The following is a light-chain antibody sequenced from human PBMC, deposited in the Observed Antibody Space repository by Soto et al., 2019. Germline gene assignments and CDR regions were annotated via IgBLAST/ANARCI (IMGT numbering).Light chain of an antibody. Sequence: EIVLTQSPGTLSVSPGERGTLSCRASQSVISTYLAWYQQKPGQAPRLLIYGASSRATGIPDRFSGSGSGTDFTLTISRLEPEDFAVHYCQQYRDSLGTFGQGTKVEIK. V-gene: IGKV3-20*01. J-gene: IGKJ1*01. CDR3: QQYRDSLGT. CDR1: QSVISTY. CDR2: GAS.